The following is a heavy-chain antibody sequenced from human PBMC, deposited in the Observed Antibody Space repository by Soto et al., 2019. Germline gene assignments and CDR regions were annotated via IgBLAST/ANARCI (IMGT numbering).Heavy chain of an antibody. CDR1: GGSISNFY. V-gene: IGHV4-59*08. CDR3: ARTVLGPDLLADSFVDYYYYMDV. D-gene: IGHD3-9*01. Sequence: QVQLQESGPGLVRPSETLSLTCTVSGGSISNFYWSWIRQPPGKGLEWIGYVYYTGSTSYNPSLKRRVTSSADSSSGQFSLRLNSVTAADTAVYYCARTVLGPDLLADSFVDYYYYMDVWGQGTTVTVSS. J-gene: IGHJ6*03. CDR2: VYYTGST.